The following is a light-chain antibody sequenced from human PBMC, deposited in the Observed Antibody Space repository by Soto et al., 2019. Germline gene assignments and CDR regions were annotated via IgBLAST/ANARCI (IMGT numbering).Light chain of an antibody. CDR2: RVS. CDR1: QSLVYRDGNTY. CDR3: MQGSHWPPS. J-gene: IGKJ1*01. V-gene: IGKV2-30*01. Sequence: EVVMTQSPLSMPVTLGQAASISCRSDQSLVYRDGNTYLSWFQQRPGQAPRRLISRVSKRDSGVPDRFSGSGSGTDFTLKITRVEAEDVGLYYCMQGSHWPPSFGQGTKVEIK.